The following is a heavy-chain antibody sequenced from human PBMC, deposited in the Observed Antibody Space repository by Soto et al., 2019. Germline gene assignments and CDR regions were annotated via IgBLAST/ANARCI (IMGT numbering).Heavy chain of an antibody. D-gene: IGHD2-21*02. J-gene: IGHJ6*02. Sequence: EVQLVESGGGLVKPGGSLRLSCAASGFTFSTYSMNWVRQAPGKGLEWVSSISSSSSDRYYADSVTGRFTISRDNAKNTLYLPMNSLRAADPAVYYCARDILTSYCGGDCYSYYSYGMDVWGQGTTVTVSS. CDR2: ISSSSSDR. CDR3: ARDILTSYCGGDCYSYYSYGMDV. CDR1: GFTFSTYS. V-gene: IGHV3-21*02.